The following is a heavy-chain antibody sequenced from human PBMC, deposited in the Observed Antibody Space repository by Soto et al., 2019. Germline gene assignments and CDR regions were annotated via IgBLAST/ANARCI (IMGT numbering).Heavy chain of an antibody. Sequence: RGSLRLSCAPSGFTFSTYGMHCVRQAPGKGLEWVAAIWYDGSNQYYADSVKGRFTISRDNSKNMLYLQMNSLRAEDTAVYYCARDLGAFNYGSAYFDYWGQGTPVTVSS. CDR2: IWYDGSNQ. D-gene: IGHD3-10*01. CDR1: GFTFSTYG. V-gene: IGHV3-33*01. CDR3: ARDLGAFNYGSAYFDY. J-gene: IGHJ4*02.